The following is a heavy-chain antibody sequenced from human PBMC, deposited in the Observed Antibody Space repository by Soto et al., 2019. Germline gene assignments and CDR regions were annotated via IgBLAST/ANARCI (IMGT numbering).Heavy chain of an antibody. CDR2: IYYSGST. CDR1: GGSISSGGYY. Sequence: SETLSLTCTVSGGSISSGGYYWSWIRQHPGKGLEWIGYIYYSGSTYYNPSLKSRVTISVDTSKNQFSLKLSSVTAADTAVYYCAREYYGDQTFDSWGQGTPVTVSS. V-gene: IGHV4-31*03. J-gene: IGHJ4*02. D-gene: IGHD4-17*01. CDR3: AREYYGDQTFDS.